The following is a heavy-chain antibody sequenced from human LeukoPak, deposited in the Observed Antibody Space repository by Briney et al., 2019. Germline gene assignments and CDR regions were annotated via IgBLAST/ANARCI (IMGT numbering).Heavy chain of an antibody. V-gene: IGHV3-23*01. Sequence: GGSLRLSCAASGFTFSSYVMSWVRQAPGKGQEWVSGISGSGGSTYYADSVKGRFTISRDNSKNTLYLQMNSLRAEDTAIYYRAKKGIAAADSFDSWGQGTLVTVSS. CDR1: GFTFSSYV. CDR2: ISGSGGST. J-gene: IGHJ4*02. CDR3: AKKGIAAADSFDS. D-gene: IGHD6-13*01.